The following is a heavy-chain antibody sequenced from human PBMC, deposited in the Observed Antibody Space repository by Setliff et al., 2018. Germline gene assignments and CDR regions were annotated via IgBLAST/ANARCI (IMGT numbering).Heavy chain of an antibody. D-gene: IGHD1-26*01. CDR2: ISRIGISI. CDR1: GASCSDYY. CDR3: VRAVAGGSHATYFDY. J-gene: IGHJ4*02. V-gene: IGHV3-11*04. Sequence: PSETLSLTCAVYGASCSDYYWRWIRKAPGKGLEGVAYISRIGISIDYADSDNGHFIISRDNAKNSLSLQMNSLRVEDTAVYYCVRAVAGGSHATYFDYWGQGTLVTVSS.